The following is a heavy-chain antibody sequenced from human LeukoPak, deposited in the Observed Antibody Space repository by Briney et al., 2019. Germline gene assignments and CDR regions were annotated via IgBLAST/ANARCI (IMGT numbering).Heavy chain of an antibody. V-gene: IGHV3-23*01. J-gene: IGHJ4*02. CDR2: ISGSGGST. CDR3: AKVPGHDFWSGYFVGRPDY. D-gene: IGHD3-3*01. CDR1: GFTFSSYA. Sequence: TGGSLRLSCAASGFTFSSYAMSWVRQAPGKGLEWVSAISGSGGSTYYADSVKGRFTISRDNSKNTLYLQMNSLRAEDTAVYYCAKVPGHDFWSGYFVGRPDYWGQGTLVTVSS.